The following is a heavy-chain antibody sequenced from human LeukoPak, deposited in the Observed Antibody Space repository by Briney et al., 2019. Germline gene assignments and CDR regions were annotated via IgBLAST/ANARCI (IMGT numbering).Heavy chain of an antibody. CDR1: GGSISSYY. Sequence: PSETLSLXXXVSGGSISSYYWSWIRQPPGKGLEWIGYIYYSGSTNYNPSLKSRVTISVDTSKNQFSLKLSSVTAADTAVYYCARSLSARHVGRLWSNQISDYWGQGTLVTVSS. D-gene: IGHD6-6*01. CDR3: ARSLSARHVGRLWSNQISDY. CDR2: IYYSGST. J-gene: IGHJ4*02. V-gene: IGHV4-59*12.